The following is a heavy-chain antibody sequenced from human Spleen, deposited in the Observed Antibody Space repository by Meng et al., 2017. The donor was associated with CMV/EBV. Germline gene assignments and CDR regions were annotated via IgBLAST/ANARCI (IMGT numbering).Heavy chain of an antibody. J-gene: IGHJ5*02. CDR3: ASRAGITGTTSWFDP. Sequence: SGRTFSSYTLSWVRQAPGQALEWMGRIIPILGIANYAQKFQARVTITADKSTSTAYMELSSLRSEDTAVYYCASRAGITGTTSWFDPWGQGTLVTVSS. CDR1: GRTFSSYT. V-gene: IGHV1-69*02. D-gene: IGHD1-7*01. CDR2: IIPILGIA.